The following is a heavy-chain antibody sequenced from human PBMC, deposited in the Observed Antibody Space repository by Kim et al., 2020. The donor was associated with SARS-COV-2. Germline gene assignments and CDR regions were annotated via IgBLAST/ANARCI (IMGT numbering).Heavy chain of an antibody. CDR3: AKDPHRSSWFTNYFDY. Sequence: VTSRFTISRDNYKNTLYLQMNSLRAEDTAVYYCAKDPHRSSWFTNYFDYWGQGTLVTVSS. V-gene: IGHV3-23*01. J-gene: IGHJ4*02. D-gene: IGHD6-13*01.